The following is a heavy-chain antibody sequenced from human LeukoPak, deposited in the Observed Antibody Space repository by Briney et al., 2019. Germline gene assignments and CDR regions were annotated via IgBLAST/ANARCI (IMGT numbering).Heavy chain of an antibody. D-gene: IGHD3-9*01. CDR3: ARVNILSGYYCDY. CDR1: GYTLINYY. Sequence: ASVKDSCKASGYTLINYYMHWVRPAPGQELEGIGWINPNRWKTKYAQKFQGRVNMTRETSISTAYMNLNRLRSDDTAVYYCARVNILSGYYCDYWGQGTLVTVSS. V-gene: IGHV1-2*02. J-gene: IGHJ4*02. CDR2: INPNRWKT.